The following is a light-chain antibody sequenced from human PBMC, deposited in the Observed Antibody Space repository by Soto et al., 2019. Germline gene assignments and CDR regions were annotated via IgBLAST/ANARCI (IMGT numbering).Light chain of an antibody. CDR2: SSD. V-gene: IGLV1-44*01. J-gene: IGLJ1*01. Sequence: QAVVTQPPSASGTPGQRVTISCSGGSSNIGRHTVNWYQRLPGTAPKLLIQSSDKRPSGVPDRFSGSTSGTSGSLAISGLQSVDEADYYCAAWDDSLNGHVFGTGTKLTVL. CDR1: SSNIGRHT. CDR3: AAWDDSLNGHV.